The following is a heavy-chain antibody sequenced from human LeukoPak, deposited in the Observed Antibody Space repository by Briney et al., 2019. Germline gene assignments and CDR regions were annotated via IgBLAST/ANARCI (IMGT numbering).Heavy chain of an antibody. Sequence: SETLSLTCVVSGGPFSLYFWSWIRQPPGKGLEWIGEINRSGSTNYNPSLKSRVTTSVDTSKKRLSLKLSSVTAADTAVCYCAFSQEMADAFDIWGPGTMVTVSS. V-gene: IGHV4-34*01. CDR1: GGPFSLYF. J-gene: IGHJ3*02. D-gene: IGHD5-24*01. CDR2: INRSGST. CDR3: AFSQEMADAFDI.